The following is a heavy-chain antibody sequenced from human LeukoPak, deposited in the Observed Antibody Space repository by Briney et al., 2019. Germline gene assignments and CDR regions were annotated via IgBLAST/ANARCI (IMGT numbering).Heavy chain of an antibody. CDR1: GFTVSSNY. CDR2: IYSGGST. V-gene: IGHV3-53*01. CDR3: ARGEGRSCGSSDY. D-gene: IGHD2-15*01. J-gene: IGHJ4*02. Sequence: GGSLRLSCAASGFTVSSNYMSWVRQAPGKGLEWVSVIYSGGSTYYADSVKGRFTISRDNSKNTLYLQMNSLRAEDTAVYYCARGEGRSCGSSDYWGQGTLVTVSS.